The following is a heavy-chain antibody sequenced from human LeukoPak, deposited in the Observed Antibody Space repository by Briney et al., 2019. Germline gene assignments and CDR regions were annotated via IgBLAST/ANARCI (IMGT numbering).Heavy chain of an antibody. CDR2: FSGTSTLT. CDR1: GFDFSHYG. Sequence: GGSLRLSCAASGFDFSHYGMSWVRQSPGKGLEWVSTFSGTSTLTYYADSVKGRFTISRDDSKNVLYLQMNSLRDEDTAVYYCAKGDSYYDLLTCFDFWGPGTLITVSS. J-gene: IGHJ4*02. D-gene: IGHD3-9*01. V-gene: IGHV3-23*01. CDR3: AKGDSYYDLLTCFDF.